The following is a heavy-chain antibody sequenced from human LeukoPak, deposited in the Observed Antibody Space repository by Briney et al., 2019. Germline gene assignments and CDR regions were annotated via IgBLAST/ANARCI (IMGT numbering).Heavy chain of an antibody. V-gene: IGHV4-34*01. CDR3: ARGRDGYNYLVFSGRYYFDY. D-gene: IGHD5-24*01. CDR1: GGSFSGYY. J-gene: IGHJ4*02. CDR2: INHSGST. Sequence: SETLSLTCAVYGGSFSGYYWSWIRQPPGKGLEWIGEINHSGSTNYNPSLKSRVTISVDTSKNQFSLKLSSVTAADTAVYYCARGRDGYNYLVFSGRYYFDYWGQGTLVTVSS.